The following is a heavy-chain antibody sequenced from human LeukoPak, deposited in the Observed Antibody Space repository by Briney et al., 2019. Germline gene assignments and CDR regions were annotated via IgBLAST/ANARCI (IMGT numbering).Heavy chain of an antibody. J-gene: IGHJ6*02. CDR3: ARFRLAGYYKNNYYYYGMDV. Sequence: SETLSLTCTVSGGSISSHYWSWIRQPPGKGLEWIGYIYTSGSTTYNPSLESRVTISIDTSKSQFSLSLPSVTAADTAVYYCARFRLAGYYKNNYYYYGMDVWGQGTTVTVSS. CDR2: IYTSGST. CDR1: GGSISSHY. V-gene: IGHV4-4*09. D-gene: IGHD3-9*01.